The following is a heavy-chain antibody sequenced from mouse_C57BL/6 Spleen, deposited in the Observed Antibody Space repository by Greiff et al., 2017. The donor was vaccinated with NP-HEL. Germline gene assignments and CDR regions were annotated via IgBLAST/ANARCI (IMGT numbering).Heavy chain of an antibody. J-gene: IGHJ2*01. CDR3: ERGGYDYDPYDFDY. D-gene: IGHD2-4*01. CDR2: IYPGSGST. V-gene: IGHV1-55*01. CDR1: GYTFTRYW. Sequence: QVQLQQPGAELVKPGASVKLSCKASGYTFTRYWIPWVKQRPGQGLEWIGDIYPGSGSTNYNEKFKSKATLTVDTSSSTAYMQLSRLTSEDSAVYDRERGGYDYDPYDFDYWGQGTTLTVSS.